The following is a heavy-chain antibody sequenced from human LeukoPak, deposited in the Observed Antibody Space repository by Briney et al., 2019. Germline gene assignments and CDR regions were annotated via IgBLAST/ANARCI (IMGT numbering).Heavy chain of an antibody. Sequence: SSETLSLTCTVSGGSISSSSYYWGWIRQPPGKGLEWIGSIYYSGSTYYNPSLKSRVTISVDTSKNQFSLKLSSVTAADTAVYYCATHDPGIAAAGTQYWYFDLWGRGTLVTVSS. CDR1: GGSISSSSYY. CDR2: IYYSGST. J-gene: IGHJ2*01. V-gene: IGHV4-39*01. CDR3: ATHDPGIAAAGTQYWYFDL. D-gene: IGHD6-13*01.